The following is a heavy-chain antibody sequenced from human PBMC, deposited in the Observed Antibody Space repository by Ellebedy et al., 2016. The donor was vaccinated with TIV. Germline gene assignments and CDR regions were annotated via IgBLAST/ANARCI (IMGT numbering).Heavy chain of an antibody. CDR1: GFTFSSYS. CDR3: VRERMPTPT. CDR2: ISSSSSYI. J-gene: IGHJ5*02. V-gene: IGHV3-21*06. D-gene: IGHD2-2*01. Sequence: PGGSLRLSCVVSGFTFSSYSMNWVRQAPGKGLEWVSSISSSSSYIYYADSVKGRFTISRDNFKNSVYLQMDRLSVEDTALYYCVRERMPTPTWGQGTLVTVSP.